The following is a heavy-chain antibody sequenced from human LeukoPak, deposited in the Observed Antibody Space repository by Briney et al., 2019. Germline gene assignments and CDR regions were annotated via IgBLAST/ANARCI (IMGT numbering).Heavy chain of an antibody. CDR1: GGTFSSYA. CDR2: IITIFGTA. J-gene: IGHJ5*02. CDR3: ARGDCGGDCYYGVHYNWFVP. Sequence: SVKVSCKASGGTFSSYAISWVRPAPGQGLEWMGGIITIFGTANYTQKFQGRITTTTDESTSTAYMEVSSLRSEDTAVYYCARGDCGGDCYYGVHYNWFVPWGQGTLVTVSS. D-gene: IGHD2-21*02. V-gene: IGHV1-69*05.